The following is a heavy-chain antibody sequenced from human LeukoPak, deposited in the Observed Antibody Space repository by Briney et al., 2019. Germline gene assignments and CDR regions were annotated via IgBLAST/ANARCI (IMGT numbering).Heavy chain of an antibody. CDR1: GGTFSNNHA. D-gene: IGHD3-3*01. Sequence: APVKVSCKASGGTFSNNHAITWVRQAPGQGLEWVGGIIAAFGSGKYTQKFQGRVSITTDESTSTAYMELSSLRSEDTAVYYCALYTMFGVVQHAFDIWGQGTMVTVSS. CDR2: IIAAFGSG. V-gene: IGHV1-69*05. CDR3: ALYTMFGVVQHAFDI. J-gene: IGHJ3*02.